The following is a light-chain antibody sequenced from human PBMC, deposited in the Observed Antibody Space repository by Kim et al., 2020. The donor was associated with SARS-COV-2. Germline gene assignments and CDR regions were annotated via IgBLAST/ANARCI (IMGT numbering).Light chain of an antibody. Sequence: ASIGDRVTITCRASQGISNDLAWYQQKPGNIPKVVIYAASTLQSGAPSRFSGSGSGTDFTLTISSLQPEDVATYYCQKYDSVPLTFGGGTKVDIK. CDR3: QKYDSVPLT. V-gene: IGKV1-27*01. CDR2: AAS. J-gene: IGKJ4*01. CDR1: QGISND.